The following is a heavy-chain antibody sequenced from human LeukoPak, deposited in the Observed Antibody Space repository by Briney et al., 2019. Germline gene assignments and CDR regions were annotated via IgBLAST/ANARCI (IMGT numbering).Heavy chain of an antibody. J-gene: IGHJ6*02. CDR1: GGSISSSRYS. Sequence: PSETLSLTCTVSGGSISSSRYSWGWIRQPPGKGLEWLGSIHYSGSSYYKPSLKSRVTTSVDTSKNQFSLNLNSVTAADTAVYYCARHDTGAYYYYGMDVWGQGTTVTVSS. V-gene: IGHV4-39*01. CDR2: IHYSGSS. CDR3: ARHDTGAYYYYGMDV. D-gene: IGHD7-27*01.